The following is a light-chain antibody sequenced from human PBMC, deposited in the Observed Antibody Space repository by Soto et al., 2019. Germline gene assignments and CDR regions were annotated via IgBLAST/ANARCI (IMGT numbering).Light chain of an antibody. V-gene: IGKV3-20*01. CDR3: QQYGRSPYT. J-gene: IGKJ2*01. CDR2: GAS. CDR1: QSFRSNY. Sequence: EIVLTQSPGTLSLSPGERATLSCRASQSFRSNYLAWYQQEPGQAPRLRNYGASSRATGLPDRFSGTGLETDFTLAISSLKREDFAVYYCQQYGRSPYTFGQGTKLEIK.